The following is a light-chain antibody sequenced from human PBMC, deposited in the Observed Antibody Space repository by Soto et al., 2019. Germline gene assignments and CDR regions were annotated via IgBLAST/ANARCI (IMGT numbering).Light chain of an antibody. CDR2: GAS. CDR3: QQYNSWPLT. V-gene: IGKV3-20*01. J-gene: IGKJ4*01. CDR1: QTVGSRY. Sequence: EIVLTQSPGTLSLSPGETATLSCRASQTVGSRYLAWYQQKVGQAPRLLMSGASNRATGIPDRFSGSGSGTEFTLTISSLQSEDFAVYYCQQYNSWPLTFGGGTKV.